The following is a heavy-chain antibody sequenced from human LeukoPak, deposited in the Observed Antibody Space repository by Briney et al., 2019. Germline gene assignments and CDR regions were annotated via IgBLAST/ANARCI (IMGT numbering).Heavy chain of an antibody. CDR1: GFTFSSYW. CDR2: IKQDGSEK. V-gene: IGHV3-7*01. CDR3: AKDMLGVSTGMDV. J-gene: IGHJ6*02. Sequence: GGSLRLSCAASGFTFSSYWMSWVRQAPGKGLEWVANIKQDGSEKYYVDSVKGRFTISRDNAKNSLYLQMNSLRAEDTAVYYCAKDMLGVSTGMDVWGQGTTVTVSS. D-gene: IGHD3-3*01.